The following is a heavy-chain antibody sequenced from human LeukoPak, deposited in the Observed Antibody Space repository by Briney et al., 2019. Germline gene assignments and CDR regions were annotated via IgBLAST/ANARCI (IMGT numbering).Heavy chain of an antibody. Sequence: PGGSLRLSCAASGFTFSNYCMNWVRQAPGKGLEWVSYISSSTRTIYYADSVKGRFTISRDNAKNSLYLQMNSLRAEDTAVYYCASSSRIVVVTDAFDIWGQGTMVTVSS. CDR1: GFTFSNYC. J-gene: IGHJ3*02. V-gene: IGHV3-48*01. CDR3: ASSSRIVVVTDAFDI. CDR2: ISSSTRTI. D-gene: IGHD3-22*01.